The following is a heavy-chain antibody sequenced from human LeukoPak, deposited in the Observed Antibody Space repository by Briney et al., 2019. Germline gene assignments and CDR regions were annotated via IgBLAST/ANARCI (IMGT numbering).Heavy chain of an antibody. Sequence: PGGSLRLSCAASGFTFSSYAMSWVRQAPGKGLEWVSSISSSSSYIYYADSVKGRFTISRDNAKNSLYLQMNSLRAEDTAVYYCARVGMGAIKGRFDYWGQGTLVTVSS. V-gene: IGHV3-21*01. CDR1: GFTFSSYA. J-gene: IGHJ4*02. CDR3: ARVGMGAIKGRFDY. D-gene: IGHD1-26*01. CDR2: ISSSSSYI.